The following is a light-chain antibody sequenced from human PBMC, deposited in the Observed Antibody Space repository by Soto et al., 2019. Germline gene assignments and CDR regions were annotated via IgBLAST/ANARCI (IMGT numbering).Light chain of an antibody. CDR3: AAWDDSLNGVV. Sequence: QSVLTQPPSASGTPGQRVTISCSGSSSNIGSNTVNWYQQLPGTAPKLLIYSNNQRPSGVPARFAGSKSGTSASLAISGLQYEDEADYYCAAWDDSLNGVVFGGGTKLTVL. J-gene: IGLJ2*01. CDR1: SSNIGSNT. CDR2: SNN. V-gene: IGLV1-44*01.